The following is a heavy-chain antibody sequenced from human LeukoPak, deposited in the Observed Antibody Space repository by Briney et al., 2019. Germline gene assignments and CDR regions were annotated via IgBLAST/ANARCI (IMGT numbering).Heavy chain of an antibody. CDR2: IYPGDSDT. J-gene: IGHJ4*02. Sequence: GESLQISCKGSGYSFSSYWIGWVRQLPGKGLEWMGIIYPGDSDTRYSPSFQGQVTISADKSISTAYLQWSSLKASDTAIYYCARQAQLAYFDYWGQGILVTVSS. V-gene: IGHV5-51*01. D-gene: IGHD1-1*01. CDR3: ARQAQLAYFDY. CDR1: GYSFSSYW.